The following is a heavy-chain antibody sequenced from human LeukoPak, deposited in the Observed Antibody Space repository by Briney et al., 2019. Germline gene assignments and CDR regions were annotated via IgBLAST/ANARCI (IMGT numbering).Heavy chain of an antibody. CDR2: ISSLDSTT. V-gene: IGHV3-48*02. CDR3: ARDPHAGIFDS. CDR1: GFTFSGFH. Sequence: PGGSLRLSCSTSGFTFSGFHVNWLRQAPGMGLEHVAWISSLDSTTYYAYSVVGRFTISRDNDKDLLFLQMDSLREDDTAIYYCARDPHAGIFDSWGQGTLVTVSS. J-gene: IGHJ4*02.